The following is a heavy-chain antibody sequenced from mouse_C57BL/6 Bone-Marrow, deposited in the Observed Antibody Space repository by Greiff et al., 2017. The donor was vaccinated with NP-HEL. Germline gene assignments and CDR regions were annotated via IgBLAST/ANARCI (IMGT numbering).Heavy chain of an antibody. Sequence: VQLQQSGAELVRPGSSVKMSCKTSGYTFTSYGIHWVKQRPGQGLEWIGYIYLGNGYTEYNHKFKGKATLTSDTSSSTAYMQLSSLTSEDSAIYFCARDGSSYKYWYFDVWGTGTTVTVSS. CDR3: ARDGSSYKYWYFDV. D-gene: IGHD1-1*01. CDR2: IYLGNGYT. V-gene: IGHV1-58*01. CDR1: GYTFTSYG. J-gene: IGHJ1*03.